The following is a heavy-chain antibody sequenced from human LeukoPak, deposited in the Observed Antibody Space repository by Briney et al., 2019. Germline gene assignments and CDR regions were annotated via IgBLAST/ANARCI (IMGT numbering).Heavy chain of an antibody. CDR2: ISTSGST. D-gene: IGHD3-10*01. Sequence: SETLSLTCTVSGGSISSYYWSWIRQPAGKGLESIGHISTSGSTNYNPSLKSRVTMSVDTSKNQFSLKLSSVTAADTAVYYCARDTTASGSYFDYWGQGTLVTVSS. V-gene: IGHV4-4*07. CDR3: ARDTTASGSYFDY. J-gene: IGHJ4*02. CDR1: GGSISSYY.